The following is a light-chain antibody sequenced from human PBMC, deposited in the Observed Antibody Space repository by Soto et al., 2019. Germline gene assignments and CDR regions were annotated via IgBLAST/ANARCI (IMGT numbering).Light chain of an antibody. V-gene: IGKV3-15*01. CDR2: GAS. CDR1: QSVSSSN. Sequence: EIVLTQSPGTLPLYQGERVTLSCRASQSVSSSNLAWYQQKPGQAPRLLIYGASTRATGVPARFSGSGSGTEFTLTISSLQTEDFAVYYCHQYNNGPPWTFGQGTKVDIK. CDR3: HQYNNGPPWT. J-gene: IGKJ1*01.